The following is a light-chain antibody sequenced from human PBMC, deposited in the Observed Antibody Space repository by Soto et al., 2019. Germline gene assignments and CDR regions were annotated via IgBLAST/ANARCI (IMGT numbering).Light chain of an antibody. CDR1: QSISRC. V-gene: IGKV1-5*01. CDR2: DAS. J-gene: IGKJ1*01. CDR3: QQYETFSGT. Sequence: DIQRTQSPSSLSSSVLDIVTITCRASQSISRCLAWYQQKPGKAPKLLIYDASALPRGVPSRFSGSGSGTKFTLTIASLQPDDFATYYCQQYETFSGTFGPGTKVDIK.